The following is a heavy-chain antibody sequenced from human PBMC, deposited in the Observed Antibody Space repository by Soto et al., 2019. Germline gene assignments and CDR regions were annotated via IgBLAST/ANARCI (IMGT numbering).Heavy chain of an antibody. CDR2: IYYSGST. Sequence: PSETLSLTCTVSGGSISSSSYYWGWIRQPPGKGLEWIGYIYYSGSTKYNPSLKSRVTISVDTSKNRFSLRLSSVTAADTAVYYCARVWGGAFDFWGQGTMVTVSS. V-gene: IGHV4-61*05. J-gene: IGHJ3*01. CDR1: GGSISSSSYY. CDR3: ARVWGGAFDF. D-gene: IGHD3-10*01.